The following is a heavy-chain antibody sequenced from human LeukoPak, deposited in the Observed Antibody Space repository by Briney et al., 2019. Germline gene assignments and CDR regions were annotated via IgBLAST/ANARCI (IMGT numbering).Heavy chain of an antibody. CDR1: GGTFSSYA. CDR2: IIPIFGTA. D-gene: IGHD3-22*01. Sequence: GASVKVSCKASGGTFSSYAISWVRQAPGEGLEWMGGIIPIFGTANYAQKFQGRVTITTDESTSTAYMELSGLRSEDTAVYYCAREEKPTYYYDSSGPYYFDYWGQGTLVTVSS. CDR3: AREEKPTYYYDSSGPYYFDY. J-gene: IGHJ4*02. V-gene: IGHV1-69*05.